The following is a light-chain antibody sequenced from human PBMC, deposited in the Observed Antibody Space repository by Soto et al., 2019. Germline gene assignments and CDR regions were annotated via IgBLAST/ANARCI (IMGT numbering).Light chain of an antibody. V-gene: IGKV1-27*01. Sequence: DIQMTQSPSSLSASVGDRVTITCRASQGISIYLAWYQQKPGKVPKVLIYAASTLQSGVPSRFSGSGSGTAFTLTISSLQTEDVATYYCQKYNSASWTFGQRTKVEIK. CDR3: QKYNSASWT. J-gene: IGKJ1*01. CDR2: AAS. CDR1: QGISIY.